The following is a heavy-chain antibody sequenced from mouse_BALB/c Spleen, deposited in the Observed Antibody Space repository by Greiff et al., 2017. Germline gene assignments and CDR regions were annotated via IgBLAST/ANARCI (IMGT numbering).Heavy chain of an antibody. V-gene: IGHV5-4*02. J-gene: IGHJ1*01. D-gene: IGHD4-1*01. CDR2: ISDGGSYT. CDR1: GFTFSDYY. Sequence: EVMLVESGGGLVKPGGSLKLSCAASGFTFSDYYMYWVRQTPEKRLEWVATISDGGSYTYYPDSVKGRFTISRDNAKNTLYLQMSSLKSEDTAMYYCARDKLEYFDVWGAGTTVTVSS. CDR3: ARDKLEYFDV.